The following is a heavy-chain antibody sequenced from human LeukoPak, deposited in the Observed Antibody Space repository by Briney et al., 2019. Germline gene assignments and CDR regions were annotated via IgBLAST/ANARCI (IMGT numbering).Heavy chain of an antibody. D-gene: IGHD5-12*01. J-gene: IGHJ6*02. CDR2: IKQDGSEK. CDR3: ARVPGYIGYFYGMDV. Sequence: GGSLRLSCAASGFTFSSYWMSWVRQAPGKGLEWVANIKQDGSEKYYVDSVKGRFTISRDNAKNSLYLQTNSLRAEDTAVYYCARVPGYIGYFYGMDVWGQGTTVTVSS. CDR1: GFTFSSYW. V-gene: IGHV3-7*01.